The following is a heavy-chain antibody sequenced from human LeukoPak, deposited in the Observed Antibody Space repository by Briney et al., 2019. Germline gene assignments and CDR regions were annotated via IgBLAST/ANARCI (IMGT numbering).Heavy chain of an antibody. CDR1: GYTFTSYG. J-gene: IGHJ4*02. V-gene: IGHV1-2*02. CDR2: INPNSGGT. D-gene: IGHD3-9*01. CDR3: ARGLVQD. Sequence: GASVKVSCKASGYTFTSYGISWVRQAPGQGLEWMGWINPNSGGTNYAQKFQGRVTLTRDTSISTACMELRRLRSDDTAVYYCARGLVQDWGQGTLVTVSS.